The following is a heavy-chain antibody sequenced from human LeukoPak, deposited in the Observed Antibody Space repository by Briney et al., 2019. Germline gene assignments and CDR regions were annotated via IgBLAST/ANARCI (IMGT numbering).Heavy chain of an antibody. J-gene: IGHJ1*01. Sequence: PGGSLRLSCAASGFTFSSYSMHWVRQAPGKGREWVVAISYSGGSTYYADSVKGRFTISRDNSKNTLYLQMNSLRAEDTAVYYCARDPRRQWLYTFQHWGQGTLVTVSS. CDR3: ARDPRRQWLYTFQH. D-gene: IGHD6-19*01. V-gene: IGHV3-30*14. CDR2: ISYSGGST. CDR1: GFTFSSYS.